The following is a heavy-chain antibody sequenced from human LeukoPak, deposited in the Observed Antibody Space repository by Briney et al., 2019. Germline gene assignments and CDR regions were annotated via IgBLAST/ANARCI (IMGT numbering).Heavy chain of an antibody. CDR3: AKDGNYYDSSGYGDY. CDR1: GFTFSSYG. Sequence: GGALRLSCAAPGFTFSSYGMHWVRQAPGKGLGWVAFIRYVGSNKYYADSVKGRFTISRDNSKNTLYLQMNSLRAEDTAVYYCAKDGNYYDSSGYGDYWGQGTLVTVSS. J-gene: IGHJ4*02. D-gene: IGHD3-22*01. V-gene: IGHV3-30*02. CDR2: IRYVGSNK.